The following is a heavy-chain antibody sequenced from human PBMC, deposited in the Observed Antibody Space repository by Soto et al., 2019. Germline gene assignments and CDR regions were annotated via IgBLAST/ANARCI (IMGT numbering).Heavy chain of an antibody. CDR3: AREPVGPDYAMDV. V-gene: IGHV3-33*01. CDR2: LGFDGGGR. Sequence: QMQLVESGGGVVQPGASLRLSCAASGFYFSRYGMHWVRQTPGKGLEWVAVLGFDGGGRYYADSVKGRFTISRDNCKKMLYLQMDSLRAEDTALYYCAREPVGPDYAMDVWGQGTTVTVSS. CDR1: GFYFSRYG. J-gene: IGHJ6*02. D-gene: IGHD1-26*01.